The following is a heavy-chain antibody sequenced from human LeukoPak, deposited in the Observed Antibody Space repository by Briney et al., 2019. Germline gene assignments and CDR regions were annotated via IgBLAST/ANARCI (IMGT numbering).Heavy chain of an antibody. V-gene: IGHV3-21*01. D-gene: IGHD3-22*01. CDR1: GFTFSSYS. J-gene: IGHJ3*02. Sequence: GGSLRLSCAASGFTFSSYSMNWVRQAPGKGLEWVSSISSSSSYIYYADSVKGRFTISRDNAKNSLYLQMNSLRAEDTAVYYCARSYYYDSSGHDAFDIWGQGTMVTVSS. CDR2: ISSSSSYI. CDR3: ARSYYYDSSGHDAFDI.